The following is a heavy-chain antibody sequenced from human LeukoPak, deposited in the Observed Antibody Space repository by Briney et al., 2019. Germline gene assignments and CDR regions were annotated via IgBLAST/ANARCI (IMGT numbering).Heavy chain of an antibody. D-gene: IGHD3-3*01. CDR2: ISSSSSTI. Sequence: GGSLRLSCAASGFTFSSYSMNWVRQAPGKGLEWVSYISSSSSTIYYADSVKGRFTISRDNAENSLYLQMNSLRAEDTAVYYCARDRGRITIFGVVIPHWFDPWGQGTLVTVSS. J-gene: IGHJ5*02. CDR1: GFTFSSYS. CDR3: ARDRGRITIFGVVIPHWFDP. V-gene: IGHV3-48*01.